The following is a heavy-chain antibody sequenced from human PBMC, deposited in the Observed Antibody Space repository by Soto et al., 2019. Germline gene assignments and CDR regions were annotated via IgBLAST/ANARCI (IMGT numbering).Heavy chain of an antibody. V-gene: IGHV3-30*18. J-gene: IGHJ6*02. CDR3: EKDDRGLHFWSGYPYYYGMDV. Sequence: GGSLRLSCAASGFTFSSYGMRWVRQAPGKGLEWVAVISYDGSNKYYADSVKGRFTISRDNSKNTLYLQMNSLRAEDTAVYYCEKDDRGLHFWSGYPYYYGMDVWGQGTTVTV. D-gene: IGHD3-3*02. CDR2: ISYDGSNK. CDR1: GFTFSSYG.